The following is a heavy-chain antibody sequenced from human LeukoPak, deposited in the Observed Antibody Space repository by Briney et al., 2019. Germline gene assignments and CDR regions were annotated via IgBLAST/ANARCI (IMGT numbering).Heavy chain of an antibody. CDR1: GFAFNVYA. V-gene: IGHV3-23*01. CDR2: INANSGTT. D-gene: IGHD6-19*01. Sequence: GSLRLSCAASGFAFNVYAMSWLRQPPGKGLEWVSTINANSGTTSYAASVRGRFSISRDNSKSTLYLQLSTLRADDTATYYCAKPISGGLAVTADWFHPWGQGTLVVVSS. CDR3: AKPISGGLAVTADWFHP. J-gene: IGHJ5*01.